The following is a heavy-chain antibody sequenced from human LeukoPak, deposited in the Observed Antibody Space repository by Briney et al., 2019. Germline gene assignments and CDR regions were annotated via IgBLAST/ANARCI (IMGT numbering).Heavy chain of an antibody. J-gene: IGHJ4*02. CDR3: AKDRTGLLVVPAALDY. CDR1: AFTFRNYA. V-gene: IGHV3-30*18. Sequence: QPGGSLRLSCAASAFTFRNYAMHWVREAPAKGLEWVAVISHDERNIYYADSVKGRFTISRDNSKNTLYLQMNSLRAEDTAVYYCAKDRTGLLVVPAALDYWGQGTLVTVSS. D-gene: IGHD2-2*01. CDR2: ISHDERNI.